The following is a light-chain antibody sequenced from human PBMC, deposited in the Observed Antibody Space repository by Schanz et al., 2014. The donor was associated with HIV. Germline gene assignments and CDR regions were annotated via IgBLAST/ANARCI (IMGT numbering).Light chain of an antibody. V-gene: IGLV1-40*01. Sequence: QSVLTQPPSLSGAPGQTVSLSCNGSNSNIGAGYDVHWYLQFTGTAPKLLIFDNNNRPSGVPDRFSGSKSGTSASLAITGLQAEDEGDYHCSSYAGSNTLVFGGGTKLTVL. CDR3: SSYAGSNTLV. J-gene: IGLJ2*01. CDR1: NSNIGAGYD. CDR2: DNN.